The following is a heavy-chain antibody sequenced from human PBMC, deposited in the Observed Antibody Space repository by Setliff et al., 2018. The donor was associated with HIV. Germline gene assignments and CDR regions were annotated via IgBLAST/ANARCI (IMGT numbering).Heavy chain of an antibody. CDR2: TPYSGSA. V-gene: IGHV4-39*02. CDR1: GDSIVFDDSTRSYH. J-gene: IGHJ4*02. Sequence: SETLSLTCRLSGDSIVFDDSTRSYHCSWIRQPPGKGLEWIGSTPYSGSANYNPSLTSPVTISVDTSKNQFSLKLRSVTAADTAVYWCAREDSSYHYFDSWGQGMLVTVSS. CDR3: AREDSSYHYFDS. D-gene: IGHD3-22*01.